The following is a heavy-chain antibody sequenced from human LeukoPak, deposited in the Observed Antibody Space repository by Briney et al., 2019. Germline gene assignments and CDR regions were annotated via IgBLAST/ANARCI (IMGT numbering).Heavy chain of an antibody. J-gene: IGHJ4*02. D-gene: IGHD3-3*01. CDR2: INADGSSI. CDR1: GFTFSNYW. Sequence: PGGSLRLSCAASGFTFSNYWMHWARQAPGKGLVWVSRINADGSSISYADSVKGRFTISRDNAKNTLYLQMNSLRAEDTAVYYCVRDSYYDFWSGYLPYWGQGTLVTVSS. CDR3: VRDSYYDFWSGYLPY. V-gene: IGHV3-74*01.